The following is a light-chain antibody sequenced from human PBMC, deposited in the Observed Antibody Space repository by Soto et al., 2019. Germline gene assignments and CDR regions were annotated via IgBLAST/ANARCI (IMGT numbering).Light chain of an antibody. CDR3: QQRRNWPIT. J-gene: IGKJ5*01. Sequence: EIVLTQSPATLSLSPGERATLSCRASQSVSSYLAWYQQKPGQAPRLLIYDASNRATGIPARFSGSGSGTDFTLTIGSLEPEDFAVYYCQQRRNWPITFGQGTRLEIK. CDR2: DAS. V-gene: IGKV3-11*01. CDR1: QSVSSY.